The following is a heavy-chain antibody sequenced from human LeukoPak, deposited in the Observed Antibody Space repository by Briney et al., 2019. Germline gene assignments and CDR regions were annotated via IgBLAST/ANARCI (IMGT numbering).Heavy chain of an antibody. J-gene: IGHJ4*02. CDR2: IYYSGST. CDR1: GGSIRSESYY. CDR3: ARQIAAATLYFFDY. D-gene: IGHD6-13*01. Sequence: SETLSLTCTVSGGSIRSESYYWGWIRQPPGKGLEWIGSIYYSGSTYYNPSLKSRVTISVDTSKNQFSLKVSSVTAADTAVYYCARQIAAATLYFFDYWGQGTLVTVSS. V-gene: IGHV4-39*01.